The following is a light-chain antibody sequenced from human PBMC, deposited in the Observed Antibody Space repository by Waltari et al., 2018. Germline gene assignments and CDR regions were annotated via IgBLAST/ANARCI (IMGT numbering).Light chain of an antibody. CDR2: AAS. CDR3: QHYGTSFRP. Sequence: ELVLTQSPGTLSLSPGERATLSCRASQSVSSSYLAWYQQKPGQAPRLLIYAASSRATGLPDRLSGSRSGTGFTLTISRLEPEDFAVYYCQHYGTSFRPFGQGTKVEIK. V-gene: IGKV3-20*01. CDR1: QSVSSSY. J-gene: IGKJ1*01.